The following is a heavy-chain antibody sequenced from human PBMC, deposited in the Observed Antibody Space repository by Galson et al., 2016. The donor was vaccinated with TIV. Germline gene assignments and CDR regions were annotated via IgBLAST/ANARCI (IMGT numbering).Heavy chain of an antibody. V-gene: IGHV3-23*01. D-gene: IGHD4-23*01. Sequence: SLRLSCAASGFTINNYAMHWVRQAPGKGLEWVSGISGSGGITYIAESVKGRFAISRNNSRDTRYLQLNSLRAEDTAVYYRAKRRNYGGDALESWGQGTMVTVSS. CDR3: AKRRNYGGDALES. J-gene: IGHJ3*01. CDR2: ISGSGGIT. CDR1: GFTINNYA.